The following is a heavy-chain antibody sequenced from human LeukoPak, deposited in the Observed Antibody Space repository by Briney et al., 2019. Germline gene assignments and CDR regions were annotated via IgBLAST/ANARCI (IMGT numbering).Heavy chain of an antibody. J-gene: IGHJ3*02. CDR2: IGAAGAHT. V-gene: IGHV3-64*02. CDR1: GFRFSYHD. CDR3: ARELGGTKTGGFDI. D-gene: IGHD1-14*01. Sequence: GGSLRLSCAASGFRFSYHDMHWVRQAPGKGLEFVSSIGAAGAHTFYADSVKGRFTVSRDNFQSTMYLQMDGLRPEDSAVYYCARELGGTKTGGFDIWGQGTVVTVSS.